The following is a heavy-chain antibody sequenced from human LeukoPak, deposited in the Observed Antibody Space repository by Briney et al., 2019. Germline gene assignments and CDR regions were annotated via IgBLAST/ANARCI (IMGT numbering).Heavy chain of an antibody. Sequence: GGSLRLSCAASGFTFSDYAMSWVRQAPGKGPEWVSLISAIGVNTYYADPVNGRFTISRDNSKNTLFLHMNSLRAEDTAVYDCAKRYCTINSRSLFDYWGQGSLVTVSS. CDR2: ISAIGVNT. CDR1: GFTFSDYA. D-gene: IGHD2-2*01. CDR3: AKRYCTINSRSLFDY. J-gene: IGHJ4*02. V-gene: IGHV3-23*01.